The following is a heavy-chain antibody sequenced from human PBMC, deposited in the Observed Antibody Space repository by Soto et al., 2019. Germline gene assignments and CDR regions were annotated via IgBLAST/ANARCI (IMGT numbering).Heavy chain of an antibody. J-gene: IGHJ4*02. CDR3: ARDGGNYSCDGNY. CDR2: ISYDGSNK. D-gene: IGHD3-10*01. V-gene: IGHV3-30-3*01. Sequence: QVQLVESGGGVVQPGRSLRLSCAASGFTFSSYAMHWVRQAPGKGLEWVAVISYDGSNKYYADSVKSRFTISRYNSKNTLYLQMNSLRAEDTAVYYCARDGGNYSCDGNYWGQGTLVTVSS. CDR1: GFTFSSYA.